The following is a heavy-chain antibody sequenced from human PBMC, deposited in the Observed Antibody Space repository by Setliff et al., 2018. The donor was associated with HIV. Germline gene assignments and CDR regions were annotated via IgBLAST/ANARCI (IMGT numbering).Heavy chain of an antibody. CDR1: GFTFSSYW. J-gene: IGHJ3*02. V-gene: IGHV3-7*04. Sequence: PSETLSLSCAASGFTFSSYWMSWVRQAPGKGLEWVADIKQDGSKAYYMDSVKGRFTISRDNPKNSLYLQMTSLRAEDTAVYYCARDDSNGNTDAFDIWGQGTTVTVSS. CDR2: IKQDGSKA. CDR3: ARDDSNGNTDAFDI. D-gene: IGHD5-18*01.